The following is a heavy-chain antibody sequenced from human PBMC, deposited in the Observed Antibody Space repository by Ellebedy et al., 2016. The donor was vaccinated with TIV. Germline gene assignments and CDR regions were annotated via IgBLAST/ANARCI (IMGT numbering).Heavy chain of an antibody. V-gene: IGHV3-53*01. D-gene: IGHD3-10*01. CDR3: ARVGKRGYYYMDV. CDR1: GLTVSSNF. CDR2: IYSGGST. Sequence: GGSLRLXXVASGLTVSSNFMNWVRQAPGKGLEWVSVIYSGGSTYYADSVKGRFSISRDNSKNTLYLQINILRAEDTAVYYCARVGKRGYYYMDVWGKGTTVTVSS. J-gene: IGHJ6*03.